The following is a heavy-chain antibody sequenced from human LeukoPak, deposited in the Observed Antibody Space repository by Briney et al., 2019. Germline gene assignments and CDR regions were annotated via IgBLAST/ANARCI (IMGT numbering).Heavy chain of an antibody. J-gene: IGHJ4*02. Sequence: GGSLRLSCAASGLTFSSYGISWVRQAPGKGLEWVSAISATGGTTYYADSVKGRFTISGDNSRNTLFLQMNSLRAEDTAVYYCAHGAMYQLDYWGQGTLVTVSS. CDR2: ISATGGTT. CDR3: AHGAMYQLDY. CDR1: GLTFSSYG. D-gene: IGHD2-2*01. V-gene: IGHV3-23*01.